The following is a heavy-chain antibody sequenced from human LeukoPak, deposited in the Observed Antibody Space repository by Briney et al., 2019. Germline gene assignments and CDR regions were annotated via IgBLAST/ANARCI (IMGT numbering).Heavy chain of an antibody. CDR2: ISSSGSTI. J-gene: IGHJ4*02. CDR3: AREGEGWLPYYFDY. D-gene: IGHD5-24*01. Sequence: GGSLRLSCAASGXTFSSYEMNWVRQAPGKGLEWVSYISSSGSTIYYADSVKGRFTISRDNAKNSLYLQMNSLRAEDTAVYYCAREGEGWLPYYFDYWGQGTLVTVSS. V-gene: IGHV3-48*03. CDR1: GXTFSSYE.